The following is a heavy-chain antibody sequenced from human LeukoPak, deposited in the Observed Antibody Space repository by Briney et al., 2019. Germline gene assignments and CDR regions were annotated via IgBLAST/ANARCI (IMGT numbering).Heavy chain of an antibody. D-gene: IGHD6-13*01. CDR3: ARARRSSSWYGGYFDY. J-gene: IGHJ4*02. CDR1: GFTFSSYA. V-gene: IGHV3-64*04. Sequence: GGSLRLSCSASGFTFSSYAMHWVRQAPGKGLEYVPAISSNGGSTYYADSVKGRFTISRDNSKNTLYLQMNSLRAEDTAVYYCARARRSSSWYGGYFDYWGQGTLVTVSS. CDR2: ISSNGGST.